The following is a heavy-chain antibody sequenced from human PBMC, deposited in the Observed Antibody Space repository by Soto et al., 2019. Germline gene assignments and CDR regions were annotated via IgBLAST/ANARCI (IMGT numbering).Heavy chain of an antibody. J-gene: IGHJ4*02. D-gene: IGHD2-15*01. CDR3: ARDLGVAVATLTLDY. V-gene: IGHV3-21*01. CDR2: ITSSSTYR. CDR1: GFTFNIYA. Sequence: GGSLRLSCAASGFTFNIYAMNWVRQAPGKGLEWVSDITSSSTYRFYADSVKGRFTISRDDAKNSLYLQMNSLRAEDTGVYYCARDLGVAVATLTLDYWGQGTLVTVSS.